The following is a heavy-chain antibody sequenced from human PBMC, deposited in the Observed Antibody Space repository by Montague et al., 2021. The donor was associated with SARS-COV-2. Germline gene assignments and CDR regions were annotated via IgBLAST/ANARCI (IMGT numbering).Heavy chain of an antibody. V-gene: IGHV4-59*08. D-gene: IGHD3-10*01. CDR2: T. J-gene: IGHJ6*02. Sequence: TRXXPSLKSRVTISRDTSKNHDSRRVISVTATDTAVYYCARHAGGNYYGLDVWGQGTTVTVAS. CDR3: ARHAGGNYYGLDV.